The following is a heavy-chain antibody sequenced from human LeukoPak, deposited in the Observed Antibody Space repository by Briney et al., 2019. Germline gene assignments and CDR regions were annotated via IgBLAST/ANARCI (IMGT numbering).Heavy chain of an antibody. CDR3: ARELEYDFWSGRRWFDP. D-gene: IGHD3-3*01. CDR1: GGSISSYY. CDR2: IYYSGST. Sequence: SETLSLTCTVSGGSISSYYWSWIRQPPGKGLEWIGYIYYSGSTNYNPSLKSRVTISVDTSKNQFSLKLSSVTAADTAVYYCARELEYDFWSGRRWFDPWGQGTLVTVSS. J-gene: IGHJ5*02. V-gene: IGHV4-59*01.